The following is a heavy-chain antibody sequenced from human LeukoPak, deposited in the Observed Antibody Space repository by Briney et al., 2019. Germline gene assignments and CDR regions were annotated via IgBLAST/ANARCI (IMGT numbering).Heavy chain of an antibody. CDR2: ISGDGGSA. V-gene: IGHV3-23*01. Sequence: GGSLRLSCAASGFTFTKYAMSWVRQAPGKGLGWVSAISGDGGSAYYGDSVKGRFTISRDNSKNTLWLQMNSLRADDTAVYYCAKDYNNYFDPWGQGTLVTVSS. J-gene: IGHJ5*02. CDR1: GFTFTKYA. CDR3: AKDYNNYFDP.